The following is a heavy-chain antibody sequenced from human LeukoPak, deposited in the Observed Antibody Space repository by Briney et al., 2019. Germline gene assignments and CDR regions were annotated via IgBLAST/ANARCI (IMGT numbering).Heavy chain of an antibody. J-gene: IGHJ5*02. CDR3: ATRPDIAAAGPGWFDP. CDR2: INHSGST. D-gene: IGHD6-13*01. Sequence: SETLSLPCAVYGGSFSGYYWSWIRQPPGKGLEWLGEINHSGSTNYNPSLKSRVTISVDTSKNQFSLKLSSVTAADTAVYYCATRPDIAAAGPGWFDPWGQGTLVTVSS. V-gene: IGHV4-34*01. CDR1: GGSFSGYY.